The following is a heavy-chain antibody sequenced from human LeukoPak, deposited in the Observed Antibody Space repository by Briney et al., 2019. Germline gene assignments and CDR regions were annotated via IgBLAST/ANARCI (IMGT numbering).Heavy chain of an antibody. Sequence: ASVKVSCKASGYTFTSYGISWVRQAPGQGLEWMGWISAYNGNTNYAQKLQGRVTMTTDTSTSTAYMELRSLRSDDTAVYYCARASGYYDHGRYFDLWGRGTLVTVSS. V-gene: IGHV1-18*01. D-gene: IGHD3-22*01. CDR2: ISAYNGNT. CDR1: GYTFTSYG. CDR3: ARASGYYDHGRYFDL. J-gene: IGHJ2*01.